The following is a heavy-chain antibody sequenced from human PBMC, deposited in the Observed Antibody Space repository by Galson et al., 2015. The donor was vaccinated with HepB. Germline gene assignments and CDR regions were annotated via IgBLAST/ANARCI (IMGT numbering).Heavy chain of an antibody. J-gene: IGHJ6*03. CDR1: GDSVSSNSAA. CDR3: ARGVLYYYYYYMDV. D-gene: IGHD3-10*01. Sequence: CAISGDSVSSNSAAWNWIRQSPSRGLEWLGRTYYRCKWYNDYAVSVKSRITINPDTSKNQFSLQLNSVTPEDTAVYYCARGVLYYYYYYMDVWGKGTTVTVSS. V-gene: IGHV6-1*01. CDR2: TYYRCKWYN.